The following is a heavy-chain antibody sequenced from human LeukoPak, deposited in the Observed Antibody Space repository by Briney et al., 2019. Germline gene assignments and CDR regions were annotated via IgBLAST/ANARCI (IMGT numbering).Heavy chain of an antibody. V-gene: IGHV4-39*02. CDR2: IYYSGST. CDR1: GGSISSSSYY. CDR3: ARDPGTLWGVGAFDI. Sequence: PSETLSLTCTVSGGSISSSSYYWGWIRQPPGKGLEWIGSIYYSGSTYYNPSLKSRVTISVDTSKNQFSLKLSSVTAADTAVYYCARDPGTLWGVGAFDIWGQGTMVTVSS. D-gene: IGHD1-14*01. J-gene: IGHJ3*02.